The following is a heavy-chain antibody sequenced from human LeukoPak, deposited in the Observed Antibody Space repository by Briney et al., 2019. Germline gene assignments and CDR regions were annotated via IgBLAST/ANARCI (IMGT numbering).Heavy chain of an antibody. CDR2: ISWNSGSI. Sequence: GGSLRLSCAVSGFTFSSYGMHWVRQAPGKGLEWVSGISWNSGSIGYADSVKGRFTISRDNAKNSLYLQMNSLRAEDTALYYCAKDRRRVAVAGSFDYWGQGTLVTVSS. V-gene: IGHV3-9*01. CDR1: GFTFSSYG. CDR3: AKDRRRVAVAGSFDY. D-gene: IGHD6-19*01. J-gene: IGHJ4*02.